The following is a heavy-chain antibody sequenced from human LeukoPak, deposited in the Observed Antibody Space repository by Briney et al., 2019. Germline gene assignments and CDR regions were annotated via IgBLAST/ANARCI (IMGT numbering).Heavy chain of an antibody. CDR3: AKDGERGIAAAVPEGSMDV. V-gene: IGHV3-30*18. CDR1: GFTFSSYG. J-gene: IGHJ6*03. Sequence: PGGSLRLSCAASGFTFSSYGMHWVRQAPGKGLEWVAVISYDGSNKYYADSVKGRFTISRDNSKNTLYLQMNSLRAEDTAVYYCAKDGERGIAAAVPEGSMDVWGKGTTVTVSS. CDR2: ISYDGSNK. D-gene: IGHD6-13*01.